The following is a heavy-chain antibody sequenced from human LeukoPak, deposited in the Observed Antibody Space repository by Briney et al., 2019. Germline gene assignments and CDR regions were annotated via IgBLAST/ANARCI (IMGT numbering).Heavy chain of an antibody. CDR2: IYNSGST. CDR1: GGSISTYY. V-gene: IGHV4-59*13. D-gene: IGHD1-26*01. Sequence: SETLSLTCTVSGGSISTYYWGWIRQPPGKGLEWIGYIYNSGSTNYNPSLKSRVTISLDTSKNQFSLKLSSVTAAAPAVYYCARDRGGTYSQFDYWGQGTLVTVSS. J-gene: IGHJ4*02. CDR3: ARDRGGTYSQFDY.